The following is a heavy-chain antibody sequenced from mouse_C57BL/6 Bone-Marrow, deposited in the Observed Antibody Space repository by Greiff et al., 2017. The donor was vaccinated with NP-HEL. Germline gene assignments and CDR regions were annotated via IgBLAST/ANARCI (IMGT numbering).Heavy chain of an antibody. CDR1: GYTFTSYG. D-gene: IGHD1-1*01. CDR2: IYPTDSET. J-gene: IGHJ3*01. V-gene: IGHV1-61*01. Sequence: QVQLQQPGAELVRPGSSVKLSCKASGYTFTSYGMDWVKQRPGQGLEWIGNIYPTDSETHYNQKFKDKATLTVDKSSSTAYMQLSSLTSEDSAVYYCARSSYSSGSSRDWFADWGKGTLVTVSA. CDR3: ARSSYSSGSSRDWFAD.